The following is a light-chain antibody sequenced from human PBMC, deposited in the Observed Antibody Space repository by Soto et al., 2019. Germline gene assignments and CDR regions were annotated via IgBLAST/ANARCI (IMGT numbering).Light chain of an antibody. J-gene: IGKJ3*01. V-gene: IGKV3-11*01. CDR1: QSVSSY. CDR2: DAS. CDR3: QQYQSLPFT. Sequence: EIVLTQSPGTLSLSPGERATLSCRASQSVSSYLAWYQQKPGQAPRLLIYDASNRATGIPARFSGSGSGTDFTLTVSSLQAEDVAVYYCQQYQSLPFTFGPGTTVHIK.